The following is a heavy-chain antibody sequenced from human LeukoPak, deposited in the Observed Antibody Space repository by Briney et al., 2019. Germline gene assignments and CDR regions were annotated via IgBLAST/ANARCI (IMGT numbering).Heavy chain of an antibody. CDR2: ISGSGGST. V-gene: IGHV3-23*01. Sequence: QSGGSLRLSCAASGFTFSSYAMSWVRQAPGKGLEWVSAISGSGGSTYYADSVKGRFTISRDNSKNTLYLQMNSLRAEDTAVYYFAKSGGGYGSGWFSWGQGTLVTVSS. D-gene: IGHD6-19*01. CDR1: GFTFSSYA. J-gene: IGHJ5*02. CDR3: AKSGGGYGSGWFS.